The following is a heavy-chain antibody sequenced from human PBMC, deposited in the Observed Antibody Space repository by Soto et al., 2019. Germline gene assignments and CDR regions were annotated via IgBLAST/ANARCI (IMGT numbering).Heavy chain of an antibody. J-gene: IGHJ4*02. D-gene: IGHD3-3*01. CDR1: CGSTSNGIYY. CDR2: IYYSGST. Sequence: MFPSCTFSCGSTSNGIYYVRRAPPQPRKGLGWIGYIYYSGSTYYNPSLKSRVTLSLDESKNEFSLNMDSVTAADTAIYYCVRSVILSGGSYKGLIRLHYFDTWGPGTLVTV. CDR3: VRSVILSGGSYKGLIRLHYFDT. V-gene: IGHV4-31*09.